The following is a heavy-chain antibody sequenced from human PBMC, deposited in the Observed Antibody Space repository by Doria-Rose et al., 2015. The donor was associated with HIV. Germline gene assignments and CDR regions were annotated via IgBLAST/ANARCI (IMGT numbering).Heavy chain of an antibody. CDR2: IKPSGDST. V-gene: IGHV1-46*01. CDR3: AISPSAYESRYFDY. Sequence: QVQLVQSGAEVKKPGASVKVSCKASGYTFTSYYMHWVRQAPGQGLEWMGIIKPSGDSTNYAQRFQGRVTMTTDTSSPTVYMQLSSLRSEDTAVYYCAISPSAYESRYFDYWGQGTLVTVSS. D-gene: IGHD3-22*01. J-gene: IGHJ4*02. CDR1: GYTFTSYY.